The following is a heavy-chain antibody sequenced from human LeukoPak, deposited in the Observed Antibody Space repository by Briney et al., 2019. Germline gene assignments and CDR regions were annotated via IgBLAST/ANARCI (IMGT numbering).Heavy chain of an antibody. V-gene: IGHV4-59*01. D-gene: IGHD3-10*01. CDR2: IYYSGST. J-gene: IGHJ4*02. CDR1: GGSISSYY. CDR3: AREDRSWFGELFEGFDY. Sequence: SETLSLTCTVSGGSISSYYWSWIRQPPGKGLEWIGYIYYSGSTNYNPSFKSRVTISVDTSKNQFSLKLSSVTAADTAVYYCAREDRSWFGELFEGFDYWGQGTLVTVSS.